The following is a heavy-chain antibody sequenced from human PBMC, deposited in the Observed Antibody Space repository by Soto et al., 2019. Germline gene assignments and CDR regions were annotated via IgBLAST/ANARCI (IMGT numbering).Heavy chain of an antibody. D-gene: IGHD2-21*01. J-gene: IGHJ1*01. Sequence: QITLKESGPTLVKPTQTLALNCTFSGFSFNTRGVGVAWIRQPPGKALEWLAVTYWDDDRRYRPSLTDRLTITKDISTNQVVLTMTNMDPVDTGTYYCAHLVPSPLGFAYWGQGALVTGSS. V-gene: IGHV2-5*02. CDR2: TYWDDDR. CDR1: GFSFNTRGVG. CDR3: AHLVPSPLGFAY.